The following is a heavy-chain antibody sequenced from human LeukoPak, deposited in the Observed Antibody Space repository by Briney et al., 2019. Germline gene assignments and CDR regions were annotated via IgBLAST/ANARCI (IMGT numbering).Heavy chain of an antibody. CDR1: GGSISSYY. Sequence: SETLSLTCTVSGGSISSYYWSWIRQPPGKGLEWIEYIYHSGGTDYNPSLKSRVTISVDTSKKQFSLKLSSVTAADTAVYYCALTISVAGSNWFDPWGQGTLVIVSS. V-gene: IGHV4-59*01. D-gene: IGHD6-19*01. J-gene: IGHJ5*02. CDR2: IYHSGGT. CDR3: ALTISVAGSNWFDP.